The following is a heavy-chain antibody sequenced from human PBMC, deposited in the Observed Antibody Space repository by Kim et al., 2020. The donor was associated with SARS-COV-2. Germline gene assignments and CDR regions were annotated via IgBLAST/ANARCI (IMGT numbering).Heavy chain of an antibody. V-gene: IGHV1-69*13. Sequence: SVKVSCKASGGTFSSYAISWVRQAPGQGLEWMGGIIPIFGTANYAQKFQGRFTITADESTSTAYMELSSLRAEDTAVYYCARVLLRRGVDTAMVYYFDYWGQGTLVTVSS. CDR1: GGTFSSYA. CDR2: IIPIFGTA. D-gene: IGHD5-18*01. J-gene: IGHJ4*02. CDR3: ARVLLRRGVDTAMVYYFDY.